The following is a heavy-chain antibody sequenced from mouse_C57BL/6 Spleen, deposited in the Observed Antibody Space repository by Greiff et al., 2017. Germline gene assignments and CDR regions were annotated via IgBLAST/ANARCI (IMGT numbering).Heavy chain of an antibody. V-gene: IGHV1-82*01. D-gene: IGHD1-1*01. CDR3: ARVDTTVVATEAMDY. J-gene: IGHJ4*01. Sequence: VQRVESGPELVKPGASVKISCKASGYAFSSSWMNWVKQRPGKGLEWIGRIYPGDGDTNYNGKFKGKATLTADKSSSTAYMQLSSLTSEDSAVYFCARVDTTVVATEAMDYWGQGTSVTVSS. CDR1: GYAFSSSW. CDR2: IYPGDGDT.